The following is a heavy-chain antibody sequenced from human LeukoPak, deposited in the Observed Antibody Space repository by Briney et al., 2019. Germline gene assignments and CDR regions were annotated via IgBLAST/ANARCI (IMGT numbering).Heavy chain of an antibody. CDR3: TGPYSSSSGS. CDR2: IRSKAYGGTT. J-gene: IGHJ4*02. D-gene: IGHD6-6*01. CDR1: GFIFSSYC. Sequence: PGGSLRLSCAASGFIFSSYCMSWVRQAPGKGLEWVGFIRSKAYGGTTEYAASVKGRFTISRDDSKSIAYLQMNSLKTEDTAVYYCTGPYSSSSGSGGQGTLVTVSS. V-gene: IGHV3-49*04.